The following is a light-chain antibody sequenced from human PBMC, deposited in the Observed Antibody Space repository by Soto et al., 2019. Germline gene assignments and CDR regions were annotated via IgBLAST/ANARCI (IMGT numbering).Light chain of an antibody. J-gene: IGLJ2*01. CDR2: DVN. V-gene: IGLV2-8*01. CDR3: ISYAGSNKPA. Sequence: QSALTQPPSASGSPGQSVAISCSGTSSDVGGYNYVSWYQQHPGKAPKLMIYDVNKRPSGVPDRFSGSKSGNTASLTVSGLQGEDEADYYCISYAGSNKPAFGGGTKVTVL. CDR1: SSDVGGYNY.